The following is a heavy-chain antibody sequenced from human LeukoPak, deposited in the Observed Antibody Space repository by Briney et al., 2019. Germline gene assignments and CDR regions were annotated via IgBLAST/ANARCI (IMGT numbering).Heavy chain of an antibody. D-gene: IGHD6-13*01. CDR1: GGSISSYY. CDR3: AGRYSSSWYSYYYYGMDV. CDR2: IYYSGST. J-gene: IGHJ6*02. V-gene: IGHV4-59*01. Sequence: KTSETLSLTCTVSGGSISSYYWSWIRQPPGKGLEWIGYIYYSGSTNYNPSLKSRVTISVDTSKNQFSLKLSSVTAADTAVYYCAGRYSSSWYSYYYYGMDVWGQGTTVTVSS.